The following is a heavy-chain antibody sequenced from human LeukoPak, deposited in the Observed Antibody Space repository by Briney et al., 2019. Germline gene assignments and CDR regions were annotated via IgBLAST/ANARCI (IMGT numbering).Heavy chain of an antibody. CDR1: GYTFTSYY. D-gene: IGHD5-18*01. CDR3: ARDQAPRQWIQLWQPYYYYYGMDV. V-gene: IGHV1-46*01. CDR2: INPSGGST. Sequence: ASVKVSCKASGYTFTSYYMHWVRQAPGQGLEWMGIINPSGGSTSYAQKFQGRVTMTRDTSTSTVYMELSSLRSEDTAVYYCARDQAPRQWIQLWQPYYYYYGMDVWGQGTTVTVSS. J-gene: IGHJ6*02.